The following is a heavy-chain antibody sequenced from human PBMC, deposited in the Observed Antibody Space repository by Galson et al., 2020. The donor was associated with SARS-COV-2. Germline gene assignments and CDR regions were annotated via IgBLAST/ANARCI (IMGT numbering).Heavy chain of an antibody. D-gene: IGHD3-3*01. V-gene: IGHV3-33*01. Sequence: GGSLRLSCAASGFTFSSYGMHWVRQAPGKGLEWVAVIWYDGSNKYYADSVKGRFTISRDNSKNTLYLQMNSLRAEDTAVYYCASSYDFWSGSLDYWGQGTLVTVSS. J-gene: IGHJ4*02. CDR2: IWYDGSNK. CDR3: ASSYDFWSGSLDY. CDR1: GFTFSSYG.